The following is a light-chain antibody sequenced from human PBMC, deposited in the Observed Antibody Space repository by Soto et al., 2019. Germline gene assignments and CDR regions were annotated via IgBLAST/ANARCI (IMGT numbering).Light chain of an antibody. Sequence: RVMTQSPATLSVSPGERATLSYRASQSINSNLAWYQQRPGQAPRLLIYGASVRATGVPARFSGSGSGTDFTLTISSLQSEDFAIYYCQQYNNWPSMYTFGQGTKLEIK. V-gene: IGKV3-15*01. CDR1: QSINSN. CDR2: GAS. CDR3: QQYNNWPSMYT. J-gene: IGKJ2*01.